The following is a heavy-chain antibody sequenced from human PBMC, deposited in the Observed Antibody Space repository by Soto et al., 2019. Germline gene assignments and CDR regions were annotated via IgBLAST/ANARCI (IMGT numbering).Heavy chain of an antibody. CDR1: GDSISGYH. CDR2: IYYSGST. CDR3: ARAYDSSIHFDQ. V-gene: IGHV4-59*01. Sequence: PSETLSLTCTVSGDSISGYHWNWIRQPPGKGLEWIGYIYYSGSTTYKPSLKSRVTISVDTPKNQVSLKLSSVTAADTAVYYCARAYDSSIHFDQWGQGILVTVS. D-gene: IGHD3-22*01. J-gene: IGHJ4*02.